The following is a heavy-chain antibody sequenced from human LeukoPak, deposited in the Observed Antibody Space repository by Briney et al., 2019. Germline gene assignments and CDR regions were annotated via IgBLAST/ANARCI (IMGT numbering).Heavy chain of an antibody. Sequence: SETLSLTCTVSGGSISSSSYYWGWIRQPPGKGLEWIGSIYYSGSTNYNPSLKSRVTISVDTSKNQFSLKLSSVTAADTAVYYCAKLRYSTSSPGYWGQGTLVTVSS. CDR3: AKLRYSTSSPGY. CDR2: IYYSGST. D-gene: IGHD2-8*01. CDR1: GGSISSSSYY. J-gene: IGHJ4*02. V-gene: IGHV4-39*07.